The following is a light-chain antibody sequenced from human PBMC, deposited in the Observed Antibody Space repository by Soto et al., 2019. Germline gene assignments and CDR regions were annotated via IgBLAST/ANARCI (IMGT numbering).Light chain of an antibody. CDR2: GAS. CDR1: QSVKNN. J-gene: IGKJ4*01. CDR3: QQYNNWPTT. Sequence: EIVMTQSPATLSVSPGERATLSCRASQSVKNNLAWYQQKPGQAPRLLIYGASTRASGIAARFSGSGSGTEFSLTISSLQSEDFAAYYCQQYNNWPTTFGGGTKVEIK. V-gene: IGKV3-15*01.